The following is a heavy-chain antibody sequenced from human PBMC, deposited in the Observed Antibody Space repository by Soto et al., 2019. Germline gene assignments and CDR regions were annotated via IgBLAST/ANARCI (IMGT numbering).Heavy chain of an antibody. J-gene: IGHJ6*02. Sequence: PSETLSLTCSVSGYSVSSSDYYWAWIRQTPGKGLEWIGSMFYSGLTYYNPSLKSRVTLSVDTSKNQFSVRLNSVTAADTAVYYCAPLSVSLSGPYGTHVWGQGTTVTVSS. CDR1: GYSVSSSDYY. CDR2: MFYSGLT. D-gene: IGHD2-15*01. V-gene: IGHV4-39*01. CDR3: APLSVSLSGPYGTHV.